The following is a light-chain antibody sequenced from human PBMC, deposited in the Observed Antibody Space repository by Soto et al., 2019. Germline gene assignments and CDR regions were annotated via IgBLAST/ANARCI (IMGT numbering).Light chain of an antibody. CDR3: SSYTSSSTLV. V-gene: IGLV2-14*01. CDR1: SSDVGGYNY. Sequence: QSVLTQPASVSGSPGQSITISCTGTSSDVGGYNYVSWYQQHPGKAPKLMIYDVSNRPSGVSNRFSRSKSGNTASLTISGLQAEHEADSYCSSYTSSSTLVFGGGTKLTVL. CDR2: DVS. J-gene: IGLJ2*01.